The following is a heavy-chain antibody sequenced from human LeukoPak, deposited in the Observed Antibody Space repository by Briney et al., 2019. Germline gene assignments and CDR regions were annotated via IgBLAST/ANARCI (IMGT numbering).Heavy chain of an antibody. D-gene: IGHD3-3*01. CDR3: ARGDRDYDFWSGYSVLTWFDP. J-gene: IGHJ5*02. CDR2: IYYSGST. CDR1: GGSISSYY. V-gene: IGHV4-59*12. Sequence: SETLSLTCTVSGGSISSYYWSWIRQPPGKGLEWIGYIYYSGSTNYNPSLKSRVTISVDTSKNQFSLKLSSVTAADTAVYYCARGDRDYDFWSGYSVLTWFDPWGQGTLVTVSS.